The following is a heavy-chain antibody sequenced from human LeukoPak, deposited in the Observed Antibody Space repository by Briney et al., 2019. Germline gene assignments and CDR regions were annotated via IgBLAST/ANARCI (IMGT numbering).Heavy chain of an antibody. D-gene: IGHD3-9*01. V-gene: IGHV3-48*02. J-gene: IGHJ4*02. Sequence: PGGSLRLSCAASGFTFSSYTMNWVRQAPGKGLEWVSSISSSSSAIYYAASVKGRFTISRDNAKNSLCLQMNSLRDEDTAVYYCARGALRYSDYWGQGTLVTVSS. CDR2: ISSSSSAI. CDR1: GFTFSSYT. CDR3: ARGALRYSDY.